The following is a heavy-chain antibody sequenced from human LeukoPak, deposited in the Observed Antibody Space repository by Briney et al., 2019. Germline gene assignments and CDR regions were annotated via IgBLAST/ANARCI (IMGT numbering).Heavy chain of an antibody. CDR2: SRNKANSYTT. D-gene: IGHD2/OR15-2a*01. Sequence: PGGSLRLSCAASGFTFSDHYMDWVRQAPGKGLEWVGRSRNKANSYTTEYAASVKGRFTISRDDSKNSLYLQMNSLKTEDTAVYYCAREVETTADIYYFDYWGQGTLVTVSS. V-gene: IGHV3-72*01. CDR1: GFTFSDHY. CDR3: AREVETTADIYYFDY. J-gene: IGHJ4*02.